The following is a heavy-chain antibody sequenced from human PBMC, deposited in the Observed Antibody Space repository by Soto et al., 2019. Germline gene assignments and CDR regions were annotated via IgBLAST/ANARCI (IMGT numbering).Heavy chain of an antibody. V-gene: IGHV3-74*01. J-gene: IGHJ4*02. D-gene: IGHD2-15*01. Sequence: EVQLMESGGGLVQPGGSLRLSCAASGFTFTNYWTHWVRQAPGQGLVWVSCIGGDGSTTYADSVKGRFTLSIDNAKNTVYLQMNSLRAEDTAMYYCARDGGSADIDFDYWGQGTLVTVSS. CDR1: GFTFTNYW. CDR2: IGGDGST. CDR3: ARDGGSADIDFDY.